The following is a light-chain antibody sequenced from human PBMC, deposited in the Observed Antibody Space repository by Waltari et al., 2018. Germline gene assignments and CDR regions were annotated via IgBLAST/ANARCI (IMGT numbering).Light chain of an antibody. CDR3: QQYGSSPNT. CDR1: QSSSSSY. J-gene: IGKJ2*01. V-gene: IGKV3-20*01. CDR2: GAS. Sequence: EVVLTQSPGTLSLSPGKRATLAGRASQSSSSSYLAWDQQRPGQAPRLLIYGASSRSTGIPDRFSGSGSGTDFTLTISRLEPEDFAVYYCQQYGSSPNTFGQGTKLEIK.